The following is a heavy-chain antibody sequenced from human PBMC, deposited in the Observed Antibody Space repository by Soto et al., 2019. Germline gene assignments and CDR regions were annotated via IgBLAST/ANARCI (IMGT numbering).Heavy chain of an antibody. CDR1: GYTFTSYA. D-gene: IGHD3-22*01. Sequence: ASVKVSCKASGYTFTSYAMHWVRQAPGQRLEWMGWINAGNGNTKYSQKFQGRVTITRDTSASTAYMELSSLRSEDTAVYYCARNYDSSGYHNWFDPWGQGTLVTVSS. CDR2: INAGNGNT. CDR3: ARNYDSSGYHNWFDP. J-gene: IGHJ5*02. V-gene: IGHV1-3*01.